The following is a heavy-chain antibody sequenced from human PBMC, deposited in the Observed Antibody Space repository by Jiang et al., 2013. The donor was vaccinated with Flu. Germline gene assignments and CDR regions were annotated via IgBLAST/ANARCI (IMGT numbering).Heavy chain of an antibody. J-gene: IGHJ4*01. CDR1: EYSFDNYW. V-gene: IGHV5-51*01. CDR2: INPGDSDP. D-gene: IGHD3-16*01. Sequence: GAEVKKPGESLKISCKGSEYSFDNYWIAWVRQMPGRGLEWMGIINPGDSDPTYSPSFQGRVTISADRSISTAYLHWSSLKASDSAIYYCAGGFFFDYWGHGTLVTVSS. CDR3: AGGFFFDY.